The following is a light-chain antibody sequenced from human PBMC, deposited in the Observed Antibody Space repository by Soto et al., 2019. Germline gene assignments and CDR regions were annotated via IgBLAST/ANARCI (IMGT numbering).Light chain of an antibody. J-gene: IGKJ1*01. CDR2: GAS. CDR3: QQYNNWPLT. V-gene: IGKV3-15*01. Sequence: VLTQSPGTLSLSPGERATLSCRASQTVSSSYLAWYQQKPGQAPRLLIYGASTRATGIPARFSGSGSGTEFTLTISSLQSEDFAVYYCQQYNNWPLTFGQGTKV. CDR1: QTVSSSY.